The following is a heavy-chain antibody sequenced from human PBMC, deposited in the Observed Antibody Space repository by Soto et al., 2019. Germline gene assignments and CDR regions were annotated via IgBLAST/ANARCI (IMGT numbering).Heavy chain of an antibody. J-gene: IGHJ4*02. V-gene: IGHV3-30-3*01. CDR2: ISYDGSNK. D-gene: IGHD5-18*01. Sequence: ESGGGVVQPGRSLRLSCAASGFTFSSYAMHWVRQAPGKGLEWVAVISYDGSNKYYADSVKGRFTISRDNSKNTLYLQMNSLRAEDTAVYYCARMDTAMAAFDYWGQGTLVTVSS. CDR3: ARMDTAMAAFDY. CDR1: GFTFSSYA.